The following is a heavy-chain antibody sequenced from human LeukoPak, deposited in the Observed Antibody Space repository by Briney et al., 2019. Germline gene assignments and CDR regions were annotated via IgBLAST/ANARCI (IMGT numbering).Heavy chain of an antibody. D-gene: IGHD3-10*01. CDR1: GFTFSSYG. CDR2: IRYDGSNK. Sequence: GGSLRLSCAASGFTFSSYGMHWVRQAPGKGLEWVAFIRYDGSNKYYADSVKGRFTISRDNSKNTLYLQMNSLRAEDTAVYYCAKVLSYGSGSYLDYWGQGTLVTVSS. J-gene: IGHJ4*02. V-gene: IGHV3-30*02. CDR3: AKVLSYGSGSYLDY.